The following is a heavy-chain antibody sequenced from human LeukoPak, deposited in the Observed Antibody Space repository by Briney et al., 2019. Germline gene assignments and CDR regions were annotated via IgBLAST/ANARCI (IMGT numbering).Heavy chain of an antibody. J-gene: IGHJ4*02. V-gene: IGHV5-51*01. Sequence: GESLKISCKGSGYSFTSYWIGWVRQMPGKGLEWMGIIYPGDSDTRYSPSFQGQVTISADKPISTAYLQWSSLKASDTAMYYCARQGIYDRGNLRYFDRTFDYWGQGTLVTVSS. CDR1: GYSFTSYW. D-gene: IGHD3-9*01. CDR2: IYPGDSDT. CDR3: ARQGIYDRGNLRYFDRTFDY.